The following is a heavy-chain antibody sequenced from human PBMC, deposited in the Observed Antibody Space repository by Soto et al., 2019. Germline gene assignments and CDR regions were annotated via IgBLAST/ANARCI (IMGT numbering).Heavy chain of an antibody. Sequence: SETLSLTCTVSGGSMSGHYWSWIRQPPGKGLEYIGHVFYNGSTYYNPSLKSRVTISADTSKSQFSLKLSTVTAADMAVYYCVRLVEAWGPGTLVTVSS. CDR3: VRLVEA. CDR2: VFYNGST. CDR1: GGSMSGHY. V-gene: IGHV4-59*11. D-gene: IGHD2-15*01. J-gene: IGHJ5*02.